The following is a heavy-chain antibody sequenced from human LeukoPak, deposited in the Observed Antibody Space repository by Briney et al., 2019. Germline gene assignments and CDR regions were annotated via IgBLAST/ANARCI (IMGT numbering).Heavy chain of an antibody. V-gene: IGHV3-23*01. CDR1: GFTFSSYG. CDR3: ARGWYIDY. Sequence: GGSLRLSCAASGFTFSSYGMTWVRQAPGKGLEWVSVIGGSGGSTNYADAVKGRFTISKDTSKNTLYPQMNSLRAEDTAVYYCARGWYIDYWGQGTLVTVSS. CDR2: IGGSGGST. D-gene: IGHD6-19*01. J-gene: IGHJ4*02.